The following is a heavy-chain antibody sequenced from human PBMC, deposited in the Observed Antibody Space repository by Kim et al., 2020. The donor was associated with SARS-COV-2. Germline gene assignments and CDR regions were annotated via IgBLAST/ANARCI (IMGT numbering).Heavy chain of an antibody. CDR3: AREVVVVPAAITPRWGWFDP. D-gene: IGHD2-2*01. J-gene: IGHJ5*02. CDR2: IYYNGST. CDR1: GGSISSSSYY. V-gene: IGHV4-39*07. Sequence: SETLSLTCTVSGGSISSSSYYWGWIRQPPGKGLEWIGSIYYNGSTYYNPSLKSRVTISVDTSKNQFSLKLSSVTAADTAVYYCAREVVVVPAAITPRWGWFDPWGQGTLVTVSS.